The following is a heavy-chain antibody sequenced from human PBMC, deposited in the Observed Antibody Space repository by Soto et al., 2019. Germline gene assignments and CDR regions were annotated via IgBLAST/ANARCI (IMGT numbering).Heavy chain of an antibody. CDR3: ARDMKFENVGGYYLYGMDV. V-gene: IGHV4-31*03. CDR2: IYYSGTT. D-gene: IGHD3-10*01. CDR1: GGSISSGANY. J-gene: IGHJ6*02. Sequence: SETLSLTCTVSGGSISSGANYWSWIRQEPGKGLDWIGYIYYSGTTYYNPSLKSRVTISLDTSKNQFSLNLSSVTAADTAVYYCARDMKFENVGGYYLYGMDVWGQGTTVTVSS.